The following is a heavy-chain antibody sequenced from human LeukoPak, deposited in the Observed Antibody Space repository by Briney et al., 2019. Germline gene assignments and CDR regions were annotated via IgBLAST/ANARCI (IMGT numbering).Heavy chain of an antibody. Sequence: PGGSLRLSCAASGFTVSSNYMSWVRQAPGKGLEWVSVIYSGGSTYYADSVKGRFTISRDNSKNTLYLQMNSLRAEDTAVYYCARTGDGYNFGSFEIWGQGTMVTVSS. CDR1: GFTVSSNY. J-gene: IGHJ3*02. CDR2: IYSGGST. D-gene: IGHD5-24*01. CDR3: ARTGDGYNFGSFEI. V-gene: IGHV3-53*01.